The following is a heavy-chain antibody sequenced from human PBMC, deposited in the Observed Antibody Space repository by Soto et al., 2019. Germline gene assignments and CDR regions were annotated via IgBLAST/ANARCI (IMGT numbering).Heavy chain of an antibody. Sequence: WASVKVSCKASGYTFTSYGISWVRQAPGQGLEWMGWISAYNGNTNYAQKLQGRVTMTTDTSTSTAYMELRSLRSDDTAVYYCARDRGSSSHYYYYGMDVWGQGTTVTVSS. D-gene: IGHD6-6*01. CDR2: ISAYNGNT. J-gene: IGHJ6*02. CDR1: GYTFTSYG. V-gene: IGHV1-18*01. CDR3: ARDRGSSSHYYYYGMDV.